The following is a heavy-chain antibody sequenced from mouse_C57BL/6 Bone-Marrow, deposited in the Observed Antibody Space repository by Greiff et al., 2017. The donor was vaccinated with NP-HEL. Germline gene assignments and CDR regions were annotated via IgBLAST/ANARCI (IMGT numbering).Heavy chain of an antibody. J-gene: IGHJ1*03. CDR1: GFTFSDYY. CDR3: AREGGIYYDYGDWYFDV. Sequence: DVHLVESEGGLVQPGSSMKLSCTASGFTFSDYYMAWVRQVPEKGLEWVANINYDGSSTYYLDSLKSRFIISRDNAKNILYLQMSSLKSEDTATYYCAREGGIYYDYGDWYFDVWGTGTTVTVSS. CDR2: INYDGSST. D-gene: IGHD2-4*01. V-gene: IGHV5-16*01.